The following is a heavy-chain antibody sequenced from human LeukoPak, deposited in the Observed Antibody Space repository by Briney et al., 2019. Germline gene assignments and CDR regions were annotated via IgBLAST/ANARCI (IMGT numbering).Heavy chain of an antibody. J-gene: IGHJ4*02. Sequence: PGRSLRLSCAASGFTFSSYAMHWVRQAPGKGLEWVAVISYDGSNKYYADSVKGRLTISRDNSKNTLYLQMNSLRAEDTAVYYCARDPVATTLGGGVDYWGQGTLVTVSS. CDR2: ISYDGSNK. D-gene: IGHD5-12*01. V-gene: IGHV3-30*01. CDR1: GFTFSSYA. CDR3: ARDPVATTLGGGVDY.